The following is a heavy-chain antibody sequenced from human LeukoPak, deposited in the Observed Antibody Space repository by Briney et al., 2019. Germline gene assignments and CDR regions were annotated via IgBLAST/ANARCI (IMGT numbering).Heavy chain of an antibody. V-gene: IGHV4-34*01. CDR1: GGSFSGYY. CDR3: AVGDYFDY. CDR2: INHSGST. Sequence: PSETLSLTCAVYGGSFSGYYRSWIRQPPGKGLEWIGEINHSGSTNYNPSLKSRVTMSVDTSNNQFSLKLTSVTAADTAVYYCAVGDYFDYWGQGTLVTVSS. D-gene: IGHD1-26*01. J-gene: IGHJ4*02.